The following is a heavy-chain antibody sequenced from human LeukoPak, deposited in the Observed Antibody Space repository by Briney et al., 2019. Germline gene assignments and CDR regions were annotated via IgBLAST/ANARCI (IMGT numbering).Heavy chain of an antibody. Sequence: GGSLTLSCAAYGFTFSSYGMHWVRQAPGKGLEWVAFIRYDGSNKYYADSVKGRFTISRDNSKNTLYLQMNSLRAEDTAVYYCAKLTAVAAPFDYWGQGTLVTVSS. CDR2: IRYDGSNK. V-gene: IGHV3-30*02. D-gene: IGHD6-19*01. J-gene: IGHJ4*02. CDR1: GFTFSSYG. CDR3: AKLTAVAAPFDY.